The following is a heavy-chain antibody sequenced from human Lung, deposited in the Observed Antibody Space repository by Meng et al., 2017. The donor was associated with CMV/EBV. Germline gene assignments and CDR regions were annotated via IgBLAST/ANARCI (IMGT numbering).Heavy chain of an antibody. J-gene: IGHJ4*02. Sequence: EGQLVESGGDSVKPGGSLILSCAGSGFTFSNAWMSWVRQAPGKGLEWVGRIKSKTDGETADYNAPVKGRFTISRDDSKNTLYLQMNSLKTEDTAIYYCIWNDLGDYWGQGTLVTVSS. CDR1: GFTFSNAW. D-gene: IGHD1-1*01. V-gene: IGHV3-15*01. CDR3: IWNDLGDY. CDR2: IKSKTDGETA.